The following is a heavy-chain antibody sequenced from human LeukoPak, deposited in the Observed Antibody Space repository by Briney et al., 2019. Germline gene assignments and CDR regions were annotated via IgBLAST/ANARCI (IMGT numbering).Heavy chain of an antibody. Sequence: PGRSLRLSCAASGFTFSRYGMHWDRQAPGKGLEWVAVIWDDGSNKYYADSVKGRFTISRDNSKNTLYLEMNSLRVEDTAVYYCASRSPASDYWGQGTLVIVSS. V-gene: IGHV3-33*01. CDR1: GFTFSRYG. J-gene: IGHJ4*02. CDR2: IWDDGSNK. CDR3: ASRSPASDY. D-gene: IGHD2-2*01.